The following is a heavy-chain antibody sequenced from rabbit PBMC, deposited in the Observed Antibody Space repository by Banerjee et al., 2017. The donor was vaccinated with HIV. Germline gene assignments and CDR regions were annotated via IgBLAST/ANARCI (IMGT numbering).Heavy chain of an antibody. CDR1: GFTISSYH. CDR2: IYGGSGST. J-gene: IGHJ4*01. D-gene: IGHD4-1*01. Sequence: QSLEESGGDLVKPGASLTLSCKASGFTISSYHTGWVRQAPGKGLEWIGDIYGGSGSTDYASWVNGRFTISKTSSTTVTLQMTSLTAADTATYFCARDLAGVIGWNFNLWGQGTLVT. V-gene: IGHV1S40*01. CDR3: ARDLAGVIGWNFNL.